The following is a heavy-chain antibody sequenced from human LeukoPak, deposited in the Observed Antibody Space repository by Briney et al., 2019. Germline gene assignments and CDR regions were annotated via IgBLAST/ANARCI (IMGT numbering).Heavy chain of an antibody. CDR1: GYTFTSYD. CDR2: MNPNSGNT. V-gene: IGHV1-8*01. J-gene: IGHJ3*02. D-gene: IGHD3-22*01. CDR3: AMYYYDTSGPYVGAFDI. Sequence: ASVKVSCKASGYTFTSYDINWVRQATGQGLEWMGWMNPNSGNTGYAQKFQGRVTMTRDTSISTAYMELSSLRSEDTAMYYCAMYYYDTSGPYVGAFDIWGQGTMVTVSS.